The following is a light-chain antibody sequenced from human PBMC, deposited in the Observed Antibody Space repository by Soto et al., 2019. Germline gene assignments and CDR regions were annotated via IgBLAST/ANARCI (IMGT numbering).Light chain of an antibody. CDR3: QQYNNWPPCT. Sequence: EIVMTQSPATLSVSPGESATLSCRASQSVSNNLAWYQQKPGQAPRLLIYGPSTRATGVPARFSGSGSGTEFTLTISSLQSEDFAVYYCQQYNNWPPCTFVQGTKVEIK. CDR2: GPS. J-gene: IGKJ1*01. V-gene: IGKV3-15*01. CDR1: QSVSNN.